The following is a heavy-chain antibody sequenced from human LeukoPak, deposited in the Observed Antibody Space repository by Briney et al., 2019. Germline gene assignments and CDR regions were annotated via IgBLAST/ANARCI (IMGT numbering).Heavy chain of an antibody. J-gene: IGHJ4*02. CDR3: ARVWYYDSSGYPPDY. V-gene: IGHV3-23*01. CDR2: ISGSGGST. Sequence: GGSLRLSCAASGFTFSTYAMSWVRQAPGKGLEWVSTISGSGGSTYYADSVKGRFTISRGNSKNTLYLQMNSLRAEDTAVYYCARVWYYDSSGYPPDYWGQGTLVTVSS. D-gene: IGHD3-22*01. CDR1: GFTFSTYA.